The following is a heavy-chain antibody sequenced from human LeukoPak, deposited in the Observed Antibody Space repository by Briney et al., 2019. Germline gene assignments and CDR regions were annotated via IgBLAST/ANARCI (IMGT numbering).Heavy chain of an antibody. D-gene: IGHD5-18*01. CDR2: IGRSGGGT. CDR3: VKVDGYPSNCYGMDV. V-gene: IGHV3-23*01. Sequence: GGSLRLSCAASAFAFSTYAMSWVRQAPGKGLEWVSVIGRSGGGTYYADSVKGRFTISRDNSKNTLYLQMNSLRAEDTAVYYCVKVDGYPSNCYGMDVWGQGTTVTVSS. J-gene: IGHJ6*02. CDR1: AFAFSTYA.